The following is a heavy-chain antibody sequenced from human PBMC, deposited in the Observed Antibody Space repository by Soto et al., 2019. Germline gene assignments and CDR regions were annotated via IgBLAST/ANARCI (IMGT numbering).Heavy chain of an antibody. CDR3: ARDLRGIAVAGPYYFDY. CDR2: INPSGGST. Sequence: VASVKVSCKASGYTFTSYYMHWVRQAPGQGLEWMGIINPSGGSTSYAQKFQGRVTMTRDTSTSTVYMELSSLRSEDTAVYYCARDLRGIAVAGPYYFDYWGQGTLVTVSS. CDR1: GYTFTSYY. J-gene: IGHJ4*02. D-gene: IGHD6-19*01. V-gene: IGHV1-46*01.